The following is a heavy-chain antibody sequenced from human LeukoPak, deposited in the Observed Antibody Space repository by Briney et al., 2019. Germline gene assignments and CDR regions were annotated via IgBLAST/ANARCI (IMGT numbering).Heavy chain of an antibody. D-gene: IGHD3-9*01. CDR3: ARGWGNDILTGTYFDY. V-gene: IGHV4-34*01. CDR1: GGSFSGYY. CDR2: INHSGST. J-gene: IGHJ4*02. Sequence: SETLSLTCAVYGGSFSGYYWSWIRQPPGKGLEWIGEINHSGSTNYNPSLKSRVTISVDTSKNQFSLKLSSVTAADTAVYYCARGWGNDILTGTYFDYWCQGTLVTVSS.